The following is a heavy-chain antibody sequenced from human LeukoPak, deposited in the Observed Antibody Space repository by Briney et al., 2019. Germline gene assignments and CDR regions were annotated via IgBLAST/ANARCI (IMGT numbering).Heavy chain of an antibody. CDR3: AHRSYWSWD. CDR1: GGSISSSSYY. J-gene: IGHJ4*02. CDR2: IYYSGST. D-gene: IGHD3-10*01. V-gene: IGHV4-39*07. Sequence: SETLSLTCTVSGGSISSSSYYWGWIRQPPGKGLEWIGSIYYSGSTYYNPSLKSRVTISVDTSKNQFSLKLSSVTAADTAVYYCAHRSYWSWDWGQGALVTVSS.